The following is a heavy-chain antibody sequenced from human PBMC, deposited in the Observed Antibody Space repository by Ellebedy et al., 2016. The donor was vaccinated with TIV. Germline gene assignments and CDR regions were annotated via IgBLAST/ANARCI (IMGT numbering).Heavy chain of an antibody. CDR3: ARTTPDNIAVAGPDY. J-gene: IGHJ4*02. D-gene: IGHD6-19*01. Sequence: GGSLRLXXKASGFLFSDCSMNWIRQAPGKGLEWVASISSSGTYIYYADSLEGRFTIARDNVKDSVFLQMNDLRVDDSGVYYCARTTPDNIAVAGPDYWGQGTLVTVTS. V-gene: IGHV3-21*01. CDR2: ISSSGTYI. CDR1: GFLFSDCS.